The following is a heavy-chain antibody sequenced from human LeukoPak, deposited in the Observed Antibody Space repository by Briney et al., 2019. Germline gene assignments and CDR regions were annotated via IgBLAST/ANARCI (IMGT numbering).Heavy chain of an antibody. D-gene: IGHD2-15*01. Sequence: SETLSLTCTVSGGSISSGDYYWSWIRQPPGKGLEWIGYIYYSGSTYYNPSLKSRVTISVDTSKNQFSLKLSSVTAADTAVCYCARYKATEYCSGGSCYSYFDYWGQGTLVTVSS. CDR3: ARYKATEYCSGGSCYSYFDY. CDR1: GGSISSGDYY. CDR2: IYYSGST. J-gene: IGHJ4*02. V-gene: IGHV4-30-4*01.